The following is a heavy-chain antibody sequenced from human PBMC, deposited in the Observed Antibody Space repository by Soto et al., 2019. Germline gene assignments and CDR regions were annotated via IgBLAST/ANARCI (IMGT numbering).Heavy chain of an antibody. CDR3: AKDRGGPEAGTWYFDL. J-gene: IGHJ2*01. CDR1: GLTFNRYT. CDR2: IVARGDAT. V-gene: IGHV3-23*01. Sequence: EVQLSESGGALVQPGGSLRLACAASGLTFNRYTMGWVRQAPGKGLEWVSAIVARGDATHYADSVKGRSTVSRDNSKDALYLHMNSLSGDATAVASCAKDRGGPEAGTWYFDLWGRGTLVTVSS. D-gene: IGHD3-16*01.